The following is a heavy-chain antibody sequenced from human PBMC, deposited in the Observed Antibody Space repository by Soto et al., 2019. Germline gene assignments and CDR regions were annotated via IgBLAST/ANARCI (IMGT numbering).Heavy chain of an antibody. Sequence: KTSETLSLTCTVSGGSINSYYWSWIRQPPGKGLEWIGFIYYTGSTGYNPSLRSRVSISVDTSKNQFSLKLRSVTAADTAMSYCARKGLVRQLAQHWGQGTLVTVSS. J-gene: IGHJ1*01. CDR2: IYYTGST. V-gene: IGHV4-59*01. CDR1: GGSINSYY. D-gene: IGHD6-13*01. CDR3: ARKGLVRQLAQH.